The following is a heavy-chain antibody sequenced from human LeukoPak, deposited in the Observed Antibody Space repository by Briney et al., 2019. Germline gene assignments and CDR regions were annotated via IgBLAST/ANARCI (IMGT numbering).Heavy chain of an antibody. D-gene: IGHD3-10*01. CDR2: INAGNGNT. J-gene: IGHJ5*02. V-gene: IGHV1-3*01. CDR1: GYTFTSYA. Sequence: ASVKVSCKGSGYTFTSYARHWVRQAPGQRREWMGWINAGNGNTKYSQKFQGRVTITRDTSASTAYMELSSLRSEDTAVYHCARALWFGELLTQDNWFDPWGQGTLVTVSS. CDR3: ARALWFGELLTQDNWFDP.